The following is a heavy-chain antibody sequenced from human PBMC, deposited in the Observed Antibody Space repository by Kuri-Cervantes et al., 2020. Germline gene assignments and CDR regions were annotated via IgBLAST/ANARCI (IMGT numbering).Heavy chain of an antibody. CDR2: IGTAGDT. D-gene: IGHD2-15*01. Sequence: GGSLRLSCAASGFTFSSYDMHWVRQATGKGLEWVSAIGTAGDTYYPGSVKGRFTISRENAKNSLYLQMNSLRAGDTAVYYCARGYCSGGSSQGRWYNWFDPWGQGTLVTVSS. J-gene: IGHJ5*02. CDR3: ARGYCSGGSSQGRWYNWFDP. CDR1: GFTFSSYD. V-gene: IGHV3-13*01.